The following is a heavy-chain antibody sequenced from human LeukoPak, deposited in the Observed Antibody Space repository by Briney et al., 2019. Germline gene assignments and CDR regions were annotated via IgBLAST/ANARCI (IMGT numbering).Heavy chain of an antibody. CDR2: INHSGST. Sequence: SETLSLTCAVYGGSFSGYYWSWIRQPPGKGLEWIGEINHSGSTNYNPSLKSRVTISVDTSKNQFSLKLSSVTAADTAVYCCARGKAYRREFDYWGQGTLVTVSS. J-gene: IGHJ4*02. V-gene: IGHV4-34*01. CDR1: GGSFSGYY. D-gene: IGHD2-21*01. CDR3: ARGKAYRREFDY.